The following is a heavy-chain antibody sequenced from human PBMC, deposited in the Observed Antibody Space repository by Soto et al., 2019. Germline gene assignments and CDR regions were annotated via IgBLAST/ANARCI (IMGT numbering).Heavy chain of an antibody. CDR1: GGSFSGYY. V-gene: IGHV4-34*01. D-gene: IGHD3-3*01. CDR3: ARVRPSYDFWSGYKSRPTYYYYGMDV. J-gene: IGHJ6*02. CDR2: INHSGST. Sequence: TSETLSLTCAVYGGSFSGYYWSWIRQPPGKGLEWIGEINHSGSTNYNPSLKSRVTISVDTSKNQFSLKLSSVTAADTAVYYCARVRPSYDFWSGYKSRPTYYYYGMDVWGQGTTVTVSS.